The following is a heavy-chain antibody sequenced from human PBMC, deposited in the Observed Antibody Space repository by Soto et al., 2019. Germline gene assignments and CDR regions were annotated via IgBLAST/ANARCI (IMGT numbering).Heavy chain of an antibody. V-gene: IGHV6-1*01. Sequence: SQTLSLTCVISGDSVSSNSAAWNWIRQSPSRGLEWLGRTYYRSKWYNDYAVSVKSRITINPDTSKNQFSLQLNSVTPEDTAVYYRERDWFYADSYYYYMDVWGKXSTVTVSS. D-gene: IGHD3-10*01. CDR2: TYYRSKWYN. CDR3: ERDWFYADSYYYYMDV. CDR1: GDSVSSNSAA. J-gene: IGHJ6*03.